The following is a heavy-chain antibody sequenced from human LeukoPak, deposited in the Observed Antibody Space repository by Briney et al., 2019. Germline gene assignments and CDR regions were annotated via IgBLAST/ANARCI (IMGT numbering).Heavy chain of an antibody. D-gene: IGHD3-10*01. CDR2: IYYSGST. V-gene: IGHV4-59*08. J-gene: IGHJ5*02. CDR1: GGSISSDY. CDR3: ARSPAVLLWLGEALNWFDP. Sequence: SETLSLTCTVSGGSISSDYWRWIWQPPGKGLEWIGYIYYSGSTNYNPSLKSRVTISVDTSKNQFSLKLSSVTAADTAVYYCARSPAVLLWLGEALNWFDPWGQGTLVTVSS.